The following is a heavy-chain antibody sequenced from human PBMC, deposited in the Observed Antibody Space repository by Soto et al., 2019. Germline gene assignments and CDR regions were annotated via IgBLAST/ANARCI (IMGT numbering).Heavy chain of an antibody. CDR2: ISYDGSNK. D-gene: IGHD3-10*01. CDR3: AKDLGKYYGSGSYHGPQRYYYYGMDV. J-gene: IGHJ6*02. CDR1: GFTFSSYG. V-gene: IGHV3-30*18. Sequence: PGGSLRLSCAASGFTFSSYGMHWVRQAPGKGLEWVAVISYDGSNKYYADSVKGRFTISKDHSKNTLYLQMNSLRAEDTAVYYCAKDLGKYYGSGSYHGPQRYYYYGMDVWGQGTTVTVSS.